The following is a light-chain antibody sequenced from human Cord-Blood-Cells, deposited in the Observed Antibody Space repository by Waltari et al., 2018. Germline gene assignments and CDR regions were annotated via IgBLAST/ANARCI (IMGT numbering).Light chain of an antibody. CDR1: SSDVGCYNL. CDR3: CSYAGSSTLV. J-gene: IGLJ3*02. Sequence: QSARTQPASVPGSPGQSITTSSTGTSSDVGCYNLVSWYQRHPGKAPKLMTYGGRKRPSGVSNRFSGSKSGNTASLTISGLQAEDEADYYCCSYAGSSTLVFGGGTKLTVL. V-gene: IGLV2-23*01. CDR2: GGR.